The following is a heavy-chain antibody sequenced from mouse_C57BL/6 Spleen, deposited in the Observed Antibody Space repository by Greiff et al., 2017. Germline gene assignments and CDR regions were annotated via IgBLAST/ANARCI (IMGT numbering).Heavy chain of an antibody. CDR1: GFTFSNSW. CDR3: TGGAWFAY. Sequence: EVKLMESGGGLVQPGGSMKLSCFASGFTFSNSWMNWVRQSPEKGLEWVAQIRLKSDNYATHYAEAEKGRYTISRDDSKSSVYLKMNNLRAEDTGIYYCTGGAWFAYWGQGTLVTVSA. CDR2: IRLKSDNYAT. J-gene: IGHJ3*01. V-gene: IGHV6-3*01.